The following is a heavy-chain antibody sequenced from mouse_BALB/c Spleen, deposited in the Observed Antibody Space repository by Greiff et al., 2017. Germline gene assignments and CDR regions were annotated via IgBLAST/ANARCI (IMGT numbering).Heavy chain of an antibody. D-gene: IGHD2-14*01. CDR1: GFPFSSFA. Sequence: EVQLVESGGGLVQPGGSLKLSCAASGFPFSSFAIPWVRQPPEKRLEWVATISSGGSYTYYPDSVKGRFTISRANAKNTLYLQMSSLRSEDTSMYYCARHAGYRYDDGAVGFGYLGQGTLVTGSA. V-gene: IGHV5-9-3*01. CDR3: ARHAGYRYDDGAVGFGY. J-gene: IGHJ3*01. CDR2: ISSGGSYT.